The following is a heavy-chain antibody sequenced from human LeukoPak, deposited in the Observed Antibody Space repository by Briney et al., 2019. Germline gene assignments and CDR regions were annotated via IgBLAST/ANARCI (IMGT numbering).Heavy chain of an antibody. CDR3: ARGAGLAAAGTYY. D-gene: IGHD6-13*01. CDR1: GYTFTSYG. Sequence: APVKVSCKASGYTFTSYGISWVRQAPGQGLEWMGWINPNSGGTNYAQKFQGRVTMTRDTSISTAYMDLSRLRSDDTAVYYCARGAGLAAAGTYYWGQGTLVTVSS. J-gene: IGHJ4*02. CDR2: INPNSGGT. V-gene: IGHV1-2*02.